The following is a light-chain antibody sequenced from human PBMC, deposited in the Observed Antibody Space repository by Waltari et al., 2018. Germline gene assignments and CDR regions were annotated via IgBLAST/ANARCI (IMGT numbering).Light chain of an antibody. CDR3: QQYNTYSS. CDR1: QSISNW. V-gene: IGKV1-5*03. CDR2: KAS. J-gene: IGKJ2*01. Sequence: DTQMTQSPSSLSASVGDRVTITCRASQSISNWLAWYQQKPGKAPILLIYKASILKSGVPSRFSVSGSGTQFTHTISSLQRGDFATYYCQQYNTYSSFGQGTKLEIK.